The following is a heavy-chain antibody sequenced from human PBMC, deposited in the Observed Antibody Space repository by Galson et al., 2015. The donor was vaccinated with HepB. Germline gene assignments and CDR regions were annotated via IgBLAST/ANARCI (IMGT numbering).Heavy chain of an antibody. D-gene: IGHD3-3*01. Sequence: SLRLSCAASGFTFSSYGMHWVRQAPGKGLEWVAVIWYDGSNKYYADSVKGRFTTSRDNSNNTLFLQMNSLRAEDTAVYYCARDGGGLRELEWLSPNEALDYWGQGILVTGAS. CDR3: ARDGGGLRELEWLSPNEALDY. CDR2: IWYDGSNK. J-gene: IGHJ4*02. V-gene: IGHV3-33*01. CDR1: GFTFSSYG.